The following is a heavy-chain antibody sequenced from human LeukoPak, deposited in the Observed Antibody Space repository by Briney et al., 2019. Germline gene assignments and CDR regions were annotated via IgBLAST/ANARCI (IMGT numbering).Heavy chain of an antibody. CDR2: ISGSGGST. J-gene: IGHJ4*02. CDR1: GFTFSSYA. Sequence: PGGSLRLSCAASGFTFSSYAMSWVRQAPGKGLEWVSAISGSGGSTYYADSVKGRFTISRDNSKNTLYLQMNSLRAEDTAVYYCAKDLTTVLRYFDWQQPGYYFDYWGQGTLVTVSS. V-gene: IGHV3-23*01. CDR3: AKDLTTVLRYFDWQQPGYYFDY. D-gene: IGHD3-9*01.